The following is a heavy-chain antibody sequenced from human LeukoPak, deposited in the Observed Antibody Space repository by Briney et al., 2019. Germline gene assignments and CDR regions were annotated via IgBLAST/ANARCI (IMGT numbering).Heavy chain of an antibody. CDR2: ISSSSSYI. CDR1: GFTFSSYS. CDR3: AKDVRYVGSYYISYYGMDV. Sequence: GGSLRLSCAASGFTFSSYSMNWVRQAPGKGLEWVSSISSSSSYICYADSVKGRFTISRDNAKNSLYLQMNSLRAEDTALYYCAKDVRYVGSYYISYYGMDVWGQGTTVTVSS. D-gene: IGHD3-10*01. V-gene: IGHV3-21*04. J-gene: IGHJ6*02.